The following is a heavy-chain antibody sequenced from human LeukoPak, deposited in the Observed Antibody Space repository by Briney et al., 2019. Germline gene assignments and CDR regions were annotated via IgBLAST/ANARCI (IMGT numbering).Heavy chain of an antibody. CDR2: INPSGGST. D-gene: IGHD2-21*01. Sequence: GASVKVSCKASGYTFTSYYIDWVRQAPGQGLEWMGVINPSGGSTRYAQKFQGRVTMTRDTSINTVYMELSRLRSDDTAVYYCARAPISVIRANNWFDPWGQGTLVTVSS. CDR1: GYTFTSYY. CDR3: ARAPISVIRANNWFDP. J-gene: IGHJ5*02. V-gene: IGHV1-46*01.